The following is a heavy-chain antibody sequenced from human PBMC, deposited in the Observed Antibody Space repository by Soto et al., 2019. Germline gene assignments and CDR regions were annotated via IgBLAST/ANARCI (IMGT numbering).Heavy chain of an antibody. J-gene: IGHJ4*02. D-gene: IGHD1-1*01. V-gene: IGHV3-21*01. CDR3: ARDILGLTGTALLFVY. CDR1: GFTFRSYR. CDR2: ISSSSSYI. Sequence: EVQLVESGGGLVKPGGSLRLSCAASGFTFRSYRMNWVRQAPGKGLEWGSSISSSSSYIYYADSVKGRFTISRDNAKNSLYLTMNSLRAEDTAVYYCARDILGLTGTALLFVYWGQGALVTVPS.